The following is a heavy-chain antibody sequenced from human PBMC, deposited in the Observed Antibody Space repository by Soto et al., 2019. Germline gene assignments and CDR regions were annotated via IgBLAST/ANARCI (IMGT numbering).Heavy chain of an antibody. CDR1: RGSFSGFY. CDR2: INHSGTT. D-gene: IGHD6-25*01. CDR3: ARGRGYVYGSNFYGLDV. J-gene: IGHJ6*02. Sequence: SETLSLTCGVYRGSFSGFYWSWVRQTPGGGLEWVGEINHSGTTNYNPSFQNRVTISVDKSTNNFSLKMTSVTAADAAVYYCARGRGYVYGSNFYGLDVWGQGTTVTVSS. V-gene: IGHV4-34*01.